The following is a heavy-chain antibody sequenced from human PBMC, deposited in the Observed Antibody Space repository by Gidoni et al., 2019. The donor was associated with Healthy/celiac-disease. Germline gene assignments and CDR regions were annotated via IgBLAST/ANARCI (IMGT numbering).Heavy chain of an antibody. CDR2: ISAYNGNT. V-gene: IGHV1-18*01. J-gene: IGHJ4*02. Sequence: QVQLVQSGAEVKKPGASVKVSCKASGYTFTSYGISWVRQAPGQGLEWMGWISAYNGNTNYAQKLQGRVTMTTDTSTSTADMELRSLRSDETAVYYCAILKGGYGDYYFDYWGQGTLVTVSS. CDR1: GYTFTSYG. CDR3: AILKGGYGDYYFDY. D-gene: IGHD4-17*01.